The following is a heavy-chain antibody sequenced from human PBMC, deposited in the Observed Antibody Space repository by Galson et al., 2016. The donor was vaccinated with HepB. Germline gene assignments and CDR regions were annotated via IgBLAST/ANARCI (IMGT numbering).Heavy chain of an antibody. CDR2: VSAYIGNT. CDR3: ARRNIVSVARATISYYDY. Sequence: SVKVSCKASGYTLNNYAINWVRQAPGQGLEWMGWVSAYIGNTNYAQNLQNRVTMTTDTSTNTAYMELRSLRSDDTAVYYCARRNIVSVARATISYYDYWGPGTLVTVSS. CDR1: GYTLNNYA. J-gene: IGHJ4*02. D-gene: IGHD2/OR15-2a*01. V-gene: IGHV1-18*01.